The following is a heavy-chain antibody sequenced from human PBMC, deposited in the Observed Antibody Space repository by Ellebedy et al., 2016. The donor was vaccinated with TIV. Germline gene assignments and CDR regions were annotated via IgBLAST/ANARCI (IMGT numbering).Heavy chain of an antibody. Sequence: SETLSLXCAVSGASLSSGGDSWNWIRKAPGKGLEWIAYIYHTGSAFYNPSLRGRVTISIDKSKAHFSLNLRSVTAADTAVYYCARHHRDCSGGRCYTFDSWGQGTLVTVSS. D-gene: IGHD2-15*01. J-gene: IGHJ4*02. CDR1: GASLSSGGDS. CDR2: IYHTGSA. CDR3: ARHHRDCSGGRCYTFDS. V-gene: IGHV4-30-2*01.